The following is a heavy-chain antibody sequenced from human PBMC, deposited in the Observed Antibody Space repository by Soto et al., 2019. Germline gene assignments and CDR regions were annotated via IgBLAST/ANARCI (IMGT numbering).Heavy chain of an antibody. J-gene: IGHJ4*02. CDR2: IYSGGDT. D-gene: IGHD3-22*01. CDR1: GFTVSSNY. CDR3: ARGHYYDSSGYNDY. Sequence: GGSLRLSCAASGFTVSSNYMSWVRQAPGKGLEWVSVIYSGGDTYYADSVKGRFTISRDNSKNTLYLQMNSLRAEDSAVYFCARGHYYDSSGYNDYWGQGTLVTVS. V-gene: IGHV3-66*01.